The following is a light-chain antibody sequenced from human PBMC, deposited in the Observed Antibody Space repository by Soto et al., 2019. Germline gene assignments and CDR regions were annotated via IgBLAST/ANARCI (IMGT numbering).Light chain of an antibody. V-gene: IGLV1-44*01. CDR1: RSNIGSNP. J-gene: IGLJ3*02. Sequence: QAVVTQPPSASGTPGQSVTISCSGSRSNIGSNPVQWYQQFPGMAPKLLLYRNNQRPSGVPDRFSGSKSGTSASLAISGLQSEDEADYHCATWEDTLYGPVFGGGTKLTVL. CDR2: RNN. CDR3: ATWEDTLYGPV.